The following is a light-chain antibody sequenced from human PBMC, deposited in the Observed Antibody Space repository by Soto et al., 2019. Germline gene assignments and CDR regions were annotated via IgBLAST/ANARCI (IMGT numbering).Light chain of an antibody. CDR3: QSYDSSLSALYV. J-gene: IGLJ1*01. Sequence: QSVLTQPPSVSGAPGQRVTISCTGSSSNIGAGYEVNWYQHLPGTAPKLLIYDNNNRPSGVPDRFSGSKSGTSASLAITGLQAEDEAEYYCQSYDSSLSALYVFGPGTKLTVL. CDR1: SSNIGAGYE. V-gene: IGLV1-40*01. CDR2: DNN.